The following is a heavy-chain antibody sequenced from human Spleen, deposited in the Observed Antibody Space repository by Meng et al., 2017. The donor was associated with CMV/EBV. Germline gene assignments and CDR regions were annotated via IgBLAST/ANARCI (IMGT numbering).Heavy chain of an antibody. D-gene: IGHD3-22*01. CDR3: ARDTGYYYDSSGYSIPTYGGMDV. CDR2: IYYSGST. J-gene: IGHJ6*02. Sequence: SETLSLTCTVSGGSISSGGYYWSWIRQHPGKGLEWIGYIYYSGSTNYNPSLKSRVTISVDTSKNQFSLKLSSVTAADTAVYYCARDTGYYYDSSGYSIPTYGGMDVWGQGTTVTVSS. CDR1: GGSISSGGYY. V-gene: IGHV4-61*08.